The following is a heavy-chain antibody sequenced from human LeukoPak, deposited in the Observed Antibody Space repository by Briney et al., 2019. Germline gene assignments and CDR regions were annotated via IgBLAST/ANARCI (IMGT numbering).Heavy chain of an antibody. CDR2: ISSSSSYI. D-gene: IGHD3-22*01. CDR3: AKPSRDFDSSGYSHFDY. CDR1: GFTFSSYS. V-gene: IGHV3-21*04. Sequence: GGSLRLSCAASGFTFSSYSMNWVRQAPGKGLEWVSSISSSSSYIYYADSVKGRFTISRDNSKNTLYLQMHSLRAEDTAIYYCAKPSRDFDSSGYSHFDYWGQGTLVTVSS. J-gene: IGHJ4*02.